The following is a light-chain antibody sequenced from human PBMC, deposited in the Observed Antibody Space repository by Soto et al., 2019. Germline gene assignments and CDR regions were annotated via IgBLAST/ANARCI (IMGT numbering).Light chain of an antibody. J-gene: IGLJ3*02. CDR3: STWDDTLSTWL. CDR2: SDN. Sequence: QSALTQPPSASGTPGQRVTISCSGRNSNVGSNSVNWYQQLPGMAPKLLLYSDNQRPSGVPDRFSGSKSGSSASLAISGLQSDDEADYHCSTWDDTLSTWLFGGGTQLTVL. CDR1: NSNVGSNS. V-gene: IGLV1-44*01.